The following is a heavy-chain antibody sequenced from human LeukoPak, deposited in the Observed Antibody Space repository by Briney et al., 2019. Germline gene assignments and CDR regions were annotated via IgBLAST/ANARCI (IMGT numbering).Heavy chain of an antibody. CDR3: ARDLPNYYDSSGYYLTDRFDY. CDR2: IIPILGIA. D-gene: IGHD3-22*01. Sequence: PVKVSCKASGGTFSSYAISWVRQAPGQGLEWMGRIIPILGIANYAQKFQGRVTITADKSTSTAYMELSSLRSEDTAVYYCARDLPNYYDSSGYYLTDRFDYWGQGTLVTVSS. J-gene: IGHJ4*02. CDR1: GGTFSSYA. V-gene: IGHV1-69*10.